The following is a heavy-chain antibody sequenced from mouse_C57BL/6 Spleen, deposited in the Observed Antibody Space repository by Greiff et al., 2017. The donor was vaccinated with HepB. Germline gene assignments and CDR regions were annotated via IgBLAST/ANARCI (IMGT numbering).Heavy chain of an antibody. Sequence: VQLQQSGPELVKPGASVKISCKASGYAFSSSWMNWVKQRPGKGLEWIGRIYPGDGDTNYNGKFKGKATLTADKSSSTAYLLLRSLTSEDSAVYFCARALTGTGGFAYWGQGTLVTVSA. CDR3: ARALTGTGGFAY. J-gene: IGHJ3*01. V-gene: IGHV1-82*01. D-gene: IGHD4-1*01. CDR2: IYPGDGDT. CDR1: GYAFSSSW.